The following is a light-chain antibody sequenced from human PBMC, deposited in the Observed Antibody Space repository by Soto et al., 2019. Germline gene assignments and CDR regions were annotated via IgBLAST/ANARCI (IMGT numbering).Light chain of an antibody. CDR3: QQYNTLHT. CDR1: QNVNSN. Sequence: EIAMTQSPATLSVSPGQRATLSCRASQNVNSNLAWYQQKPGQAPRLVMFNASTRATDIPARFSGSGSGTQFTLTISSLQSEDFATCYCQQYNTLHTFGQGTRLEIK. J-gene: IGKJ2*01. CDR2: NAS. V-gene: IGKV3-15*01.